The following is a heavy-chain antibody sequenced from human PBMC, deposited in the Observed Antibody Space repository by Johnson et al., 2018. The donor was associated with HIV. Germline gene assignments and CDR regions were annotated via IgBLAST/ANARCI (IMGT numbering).Heavy chain of an antibody. CDR2: ISYDGSNK. CDR1: GFTFSSYA. V-gene: IGHV3-30*04. CDR3: ARDRGAGSSGAFDI. Sequence: VPLVESGGGVVPPGRSLRLSCAASGFTFSSYAMHWVRQAPGKGLEWVAVISYDGSNKYYADSVKGRFTISRDNSKNTLYLQMNSLRAEDTAVYYCARDRGAGSSGAFDIWGQGTMVTVSS. D-gene: IGHD6-6*01. J-gene: IGHJ3*02.